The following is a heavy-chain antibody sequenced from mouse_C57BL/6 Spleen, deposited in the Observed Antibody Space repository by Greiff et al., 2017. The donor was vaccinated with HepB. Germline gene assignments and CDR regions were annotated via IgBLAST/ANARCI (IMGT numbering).Heavy chain of an antibody. J-gene: IGHJ3*01. V-gene: IGHV5-12*01. Sequence: EVKLVESGGGLVQPGGSLKLSCAASGFTFSDYYMYWVRQTPEKRLEWVAYISNGGGSTYYPDTVKGRFTISRDNAKNTLYLQMSRLKSEDTAMYYCAPLPFAYWGQGTLVTVSA. D-gene: IGHD5-5*01. CDR3: APLPFAY. CDR1: GFTFSDYY. CDR2: ISNGGGST.